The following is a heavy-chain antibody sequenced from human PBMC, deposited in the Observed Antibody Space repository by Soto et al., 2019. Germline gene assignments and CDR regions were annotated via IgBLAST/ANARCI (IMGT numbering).Heavy chain of an antibody. J-gene: IGHJ6*03. CDR2: IYCSGST. D-gene: IGHD5-18*01. CDR3: ARKWLRRHYYMDV. Sequence: SETLSLTCTVSGGSISSGGYYWSWIRQHPGKGLEWIGYIYCSGSTYYNPSLKSRVTISVDTSKNQFSLRLSSVTAADTAVYYCARKWLRRHYYMDVWGKGTTVTVSS. V-gene: IGHV4-31*03. CDR1: GGSISSGGYY.